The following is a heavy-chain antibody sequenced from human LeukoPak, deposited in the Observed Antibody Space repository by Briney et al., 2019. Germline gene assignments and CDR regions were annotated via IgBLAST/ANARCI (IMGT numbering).Heavy chain of an antibody. D-gene: IGHD2-2*01. V-gene: IGHV4-30-4*08. Sequence: PSETLSLTCTVSGGSISSGDYYWSWIRQPPGKGLEWIGYIYYSGSTYYNPSLKSRVTISVDTSKNQFSLKLSSVTAADTAVYYCARGEPRSTSFAFDIWGQGTMVTVSS. CDR3: ARGEPRSTSFAFDI. CDR2: IYYSGST. CDR1: GGSISSGDYY. J-gene: IGHJ3*02.